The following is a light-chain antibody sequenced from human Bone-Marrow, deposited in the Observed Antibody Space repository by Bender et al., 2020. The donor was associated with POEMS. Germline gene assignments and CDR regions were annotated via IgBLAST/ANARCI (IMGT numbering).Light chain of an antibody. V-gene: IGLV2-23*02. Sequence: QSALTQPASVSGSPGQSITISCTGSNSDIGNYNYVSWYQHQPGKAPKLMIYDVNIRTPGVSNRFSGTKSGDTASLTISGLQAEDEADYYCCSYAGSTTYVFGDGTKVTVL. CDR2: DVN. CDR1: NSDIGNYNY. CDR3: CSYAGSTTYV. J-gene: IGLJ1*01.